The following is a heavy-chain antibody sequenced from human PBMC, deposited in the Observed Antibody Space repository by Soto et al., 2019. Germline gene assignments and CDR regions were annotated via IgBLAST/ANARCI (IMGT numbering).Heavy chain of an antibody. J-gene: IGHJ6*02. CDR2: IYYSGST. Sequence: SETLSLTCTVSGGSISSGGYYWSWIRQHPGKGLEWIGYIYYSGSTYYNPSLKSRVTISVDTSKNQFSLKLSSVTAADTAVYYCARYCSGGSCYSGYNYYGMDVWGQGTTVTVSS. CDR3: ARYCSGGSCYSGYNYYGMDV. D-gene: IGHD2-15*01. CDR1: GGSISSGGYY. V-gene: IGHV4-31*03.